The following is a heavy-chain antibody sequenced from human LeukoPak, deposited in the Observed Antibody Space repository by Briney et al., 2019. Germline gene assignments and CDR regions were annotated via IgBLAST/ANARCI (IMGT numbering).Heavy chain of an antibody. D-gene: IGHD3-10*01. CDR2: ISSDGVGT. CDR1: GSTFSNYP. CDR3: ARESGFRGDAFDI. V-gene: IGHV3-64*01. Sequence: GGSLRLSCAASGSTFSNYPMHWVRQAPGKGLEYVSGISSDGVGTYYAYSVKGRFSISRDNSKNALYLQLGSLRVEDMAEYYCARESGFRGDAFDIWGQGTMVTVSS. J-gene: IGHJ3*02.